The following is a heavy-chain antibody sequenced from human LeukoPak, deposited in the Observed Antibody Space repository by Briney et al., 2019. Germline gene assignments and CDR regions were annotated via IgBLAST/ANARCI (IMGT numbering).Heavy chain of an antibody. CDR1: GRSVSSDEYY. D-gene: IGHD3-3*01. J-gene: IGHJ4*02. CDR3: ARVKVLRFLEWFLDF. Sequence: SQTLSLACTVSGRSVSSDEYYWSWVRQYPGKGLEWIGYVYYSGSSYCIPSLESRVTMSVEVSKNQFSLELRSVTAADTAVYYCARVKVLRFLEWFLDFWGQGALVTVSS. V-gene: IGHV4-31*03. CDR2: VYYSGSS.